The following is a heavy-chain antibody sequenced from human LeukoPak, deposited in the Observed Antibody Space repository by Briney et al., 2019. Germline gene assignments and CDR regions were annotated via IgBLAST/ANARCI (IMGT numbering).Heavy chain of an antibody. D-gene: IGHD3-10*01. J-gene: IGHJ4*02. CDR2: IRYDGSNK. V-gene: IGHV3-30*02. CDR3: ARDSGAIDY. Sequence: GGSLRLSCAASGFTVSSNYMSWVRQGPGKGLEWVAFIRYDGSNKYYADSVKGRFTISRDNSKNTLYLQMNSLRAEDTAVYYCARDSGAIDYWGQGTLVTVSS. CDR1: GFTVSSNY.